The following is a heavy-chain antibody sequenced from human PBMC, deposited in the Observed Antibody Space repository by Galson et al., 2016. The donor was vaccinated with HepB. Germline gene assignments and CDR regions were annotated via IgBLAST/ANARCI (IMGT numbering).Heavy chain of an antibody. Sequence: SVKVSCKASGYTFTDYDINWVRQATGQGLEWMGRMNPNNGETAYAQKFQGRVTMTRDTSIYTAYLELISLTSDDTAVYYCARYGSGSYLNYLGQGTLVTVSS. CDR2: MNPNNGET. V-gene: IGHV1-8*01. CDR3: ARYGSGSYLNY. D-gene: IGHD3-10*01. CDR1: GYTFTDYD. J-gene: IGHJ4*02.